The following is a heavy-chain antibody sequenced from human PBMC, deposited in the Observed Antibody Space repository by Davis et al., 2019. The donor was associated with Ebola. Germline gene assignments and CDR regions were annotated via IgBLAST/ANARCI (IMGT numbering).Heavy chain of an antibody. J-gene: IGHJ4*02. D-gene: IGHD3-3*02. Sequence: GESLKISCAASGFTCSTHAMTWVRQAPGKGLEWVSAISAPGGSKYYAQSVKGRFTISRDNPKNILYLQMNSLRDEDTAIYYCAKSRGDHFWSSSDYWGLGTWVTVSS. CDR2: ISAPGGSK. CDR1: GFTCSTHA. CDR3: AKSRGDHFWSSSDY. V-gene: IGHV3-23*01.